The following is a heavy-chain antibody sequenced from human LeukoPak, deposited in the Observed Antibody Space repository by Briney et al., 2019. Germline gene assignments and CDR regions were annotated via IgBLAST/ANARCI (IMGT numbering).Heavy chain of an antibody. CDR2: INHSGST. J-gene: IGHJ4*02. CDR3: ARGRGYNAFDY. CDR1: GGSFSGYF. V-gene: IGHV4-34*01. D-gene: IGHD5-24*01. Sequence: SETLSLTCAVYGGSFSGYFWSWIRQPPGKGLEWIGEINHSGSTNYNPSLKSRVTKSVDTSKNQFSLKLSSVTAADTAVYYCARGRGYNAFDYWGQGTLVTVS.